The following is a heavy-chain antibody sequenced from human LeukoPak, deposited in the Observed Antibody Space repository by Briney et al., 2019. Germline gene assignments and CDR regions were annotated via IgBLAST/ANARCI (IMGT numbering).Heavy chain of an antibody. CDR1: GYNFSGHY. J-gene: IGHJ4*02. CDR3: ASPPLSSAMYYAH. V-gene: IGHV1-2*02. CDR2: IKPSNGDT. D-gene: IGHD1-26*01. Sequence: GSSVKVSCKASGYNFSGHYMHWVRQAPGQGLEWMGCIKPSNGDTKYAQNFQGRVTMTRDTSSSTAYMELSSLSSDDTAVYYCASPPLSSAMYYAHWGQGTLVTVSS.